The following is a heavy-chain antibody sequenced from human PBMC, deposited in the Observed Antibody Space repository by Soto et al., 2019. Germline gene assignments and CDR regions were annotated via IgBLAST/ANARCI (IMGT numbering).Heavy chain of an antibody. CDR3: AKTLRNNGPMYGMDV. CDR1: GLTFNNFG. D-gene: IGHD1-20*01. CDR2: LSYDGVNN. V-gene: IGHV3-30*18. J-gene: IGHJ6*02. Sequence: PGGSLRLSCVVSGLTFNNFGFHWVRQAPCKGLEWVAGLSYDGVNNFYADSVRGRFTISRDISKNSVYLEMNGLGGEDTARYYCAKTLRNNGPMYGMDVWGQGTTVTVSS.